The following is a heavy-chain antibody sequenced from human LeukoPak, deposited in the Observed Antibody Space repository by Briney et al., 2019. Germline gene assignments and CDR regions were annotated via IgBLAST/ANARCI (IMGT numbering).Heavy chain of an antibody. Sequence: GASVKVSCKASGYTFTGYYMHWVRQAPGQGLEWMGWINPNSGGTNYAQKFQGRVTMTRDTSISTAYMELSRLRSDDTAVYYCARDSEYCTNGVCYTRLGYYMDVWGEGTTVTVSS. CDR1: GYTFTGYY. D-gene: IGHD2-8*01. CDR2: INPNSGGT. V-gene: IGHV1-2*02. J-gene: IGHJ6*03. CDR3: ARDSEYCTNGVCYTRLGYYMDV.